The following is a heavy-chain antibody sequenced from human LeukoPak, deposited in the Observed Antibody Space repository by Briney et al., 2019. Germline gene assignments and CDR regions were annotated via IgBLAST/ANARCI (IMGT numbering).Heavy chain of an antibody. Sequence: PSETLSLTCTVSGGSISSYYWSWVRQPPGKGLEWIGEIYHSGSTNYNPSLKSRVTISVDKSKNQFSLKLSSVTAADTAVYYCARRRGYYYYYYMDVWGKGTTVTVSS. J-gene: IGHJ6*03. CDR1: GGSISSYY. V-gene: IGHV4-4*02. CDR2: IYHSGST. CDR3: ARRRGYYYYYYMDV.